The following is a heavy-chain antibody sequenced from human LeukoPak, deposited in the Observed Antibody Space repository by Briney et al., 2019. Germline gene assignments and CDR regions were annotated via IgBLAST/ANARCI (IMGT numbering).Heavy chain of an antibody. D-gene: IGHD3-22*01. V-gene: IGHV3-23*01. CDR2: ISGSGGST. CDR1: GFTFSSYA. Sequence: GGSLRLPCAASGFTFSSYAMSWVRQAPGKGLEWVSAISGSGGSTYYADSVKGRFTISRDNSKNTLYLQMNSLRAEDTAVYYCAKGGYYYDSSGYYPYWGQGTLVTVSS. J-gene: IGHJ4*02. CDR3: AKGGYYYDSSGYYPY.